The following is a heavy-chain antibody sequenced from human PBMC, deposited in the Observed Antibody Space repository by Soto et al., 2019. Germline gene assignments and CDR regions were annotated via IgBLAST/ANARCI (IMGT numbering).Heavy chain of an antibody. D-gene: IGHD3-22*01. CDR1: GFTFSSYA. CDR2: ISTNGGST. Sequence: LRLSCSASGFTFSSYAMHWVRQAPGKGLEYVSSISTNGGSTHYADSVKGRFTISRDNSKNTQYLQMSSLRADDTAVYYCVKGEYYYDSSGYYPFDYSGQGTLVTVSS. J-gene: IGHJ4*02. CDR3: VKGEYYYDSSGYYPFDY. V-gene: IGHV3-64D*06.